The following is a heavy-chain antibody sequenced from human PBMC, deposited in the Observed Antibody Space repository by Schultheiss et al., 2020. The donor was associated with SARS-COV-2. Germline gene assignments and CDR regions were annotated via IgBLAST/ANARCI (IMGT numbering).Heavy chain of an antibody. Sequence: GGSLRLSCAASGFTFSSYAMSWVRQAPGKGLEWVSYISSSGSTIYYADSVKGRFTISRDNAKNSLYLQMNSLRAEDTAVYYCARDSIAAAGTLPRIDWFDPWGQGTLVTVSS. J-gene: IGHJ5*02. CDR2: ISSSGSTI. CDR3: ARDSIAAAGTLPRIDWFDP. CDR1: GFTFSSYA. D-gene: IGHD6-13*01. V-gene: IGHV3-48*03.